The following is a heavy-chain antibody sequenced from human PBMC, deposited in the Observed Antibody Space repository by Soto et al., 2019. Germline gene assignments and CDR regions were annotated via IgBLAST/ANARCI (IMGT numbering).Heavy chain of an antibody. CDR1: GFSFSNYW. V-gene: IGHV3-74*01. D-gene: IGHD3-16*01. Sequence: EVHLVESGGGLVQPGGSLRLSCAASGFSFSNYWMHWVRQAPGKGLVWVSRIKTDGSSTDYADSVKGRFTISRDNAKNMLFLQMTSLRAEDTAVYYCENWAPRDDWGQGTLVTVSS. CDR3: ENWAPRDD. J-gene: IGHJ4*02. CDR2: IKTDGSST.